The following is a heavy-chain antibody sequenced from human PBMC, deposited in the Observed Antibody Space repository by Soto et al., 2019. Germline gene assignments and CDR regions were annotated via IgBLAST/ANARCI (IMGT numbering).Heavy chain of an antibody. V-gene: IGHV5-10-1*01. J-gene: IGHJ6*02. Sequence: GESLKISCKGSGYSLTSYWISWVRQMPGKGLEWMGRIDPSDSYTNYSPSFQGHVTISADKSISTAYLQWSSLKASDTAMYYCARTGASSWYSENGMDVWGQGTTVTVSS. CDR3: ARTGASSWYSENGMDV. D-gene: IGHD6-13*01. CDR2: IDPSDSYT. CDR1: GYSLTSYW.